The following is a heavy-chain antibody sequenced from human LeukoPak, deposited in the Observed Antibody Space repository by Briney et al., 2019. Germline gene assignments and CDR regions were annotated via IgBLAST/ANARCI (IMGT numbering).Heavy chain of an antibody. Sequence: GGSLRLSCAASGFTFSSYWMSWVRQAPGKGLEWVANIKQDGSEKYYVDSVKGRFTIARDNAKDSLYLQMNSLSAEDTAVYYCASDLTIFGAAMGFDYWGQGSLVTVSS. CDR3: ASDLTIFGAAMGFDY. V-gene: IGHV3-7*01. CDR2: IKQDGSEK. D-gene: IGHD3-3*01. CDR1: GFTFSSYW. J-gene: IGHJ4*02.